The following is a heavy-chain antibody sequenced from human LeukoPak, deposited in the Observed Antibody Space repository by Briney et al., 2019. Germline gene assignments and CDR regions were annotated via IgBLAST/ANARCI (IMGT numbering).Heavy chain of an antibody. CDR2: ISGSGGSR. V-gene: IGHV3-23*01. CDR1: GFTFSSYT. D-gene: IGHD3-10*01. CDR3: ARRWLGDPYGMDV. Sequence: PGGSLRLSCAASGFTFSSYTMTWVRQAPGEGLEWVSGISGSGGSRYYADSVKGRFTVSRDNSKDTLYLQINSLRDEDTAVYYCARRWLGDPYGMDVWGQGTTVSVSS. J-gene: IGHJ6*02.